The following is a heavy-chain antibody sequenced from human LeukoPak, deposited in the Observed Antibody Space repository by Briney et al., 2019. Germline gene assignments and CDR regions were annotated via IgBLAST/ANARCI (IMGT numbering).Heavy chain of an antibody. Sequence: PGGSLRLSCAASGFTFSSYGMHWVRQAPGKGLEWVAFIRYDGSNKYYADPVKGRFTISRDNSKNTLYLQMNSLRAEDTAVYYCAKLVFGYSYGYEEFDYWGQGTLVTVSS. CDR2: IRYDGSNK. V-gene: IGHV3-30*02. CDR3: AKLVFGYSYGYEEFDY. CDR1: GFTFSSYG. J-gene: IGHJ4*02. D-gene: IGHD5-18*01.